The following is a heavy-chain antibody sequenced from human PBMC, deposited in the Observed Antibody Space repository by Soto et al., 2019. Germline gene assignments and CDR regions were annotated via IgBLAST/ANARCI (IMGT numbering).Heavy chain of an antibody. D-gene: IGHD1-26*01. CDR3: ARDFRRSASYEHAFDI. Sequence: SETLSLTCAVSGYSISSGYYWGWIRQPPGKGLEWIGSVYHSGSTYSNPSLTSRVTISVDTSKNQFSLKLTSVTAADTAVYYCARDFRRSASYEHAFDIWGQGTMVTVSS. J-gene: IGHJ3*02. V-gene: IGHV4-38-2*02. CDR1: GYSISSGYY. CDR2: VYHSGST.